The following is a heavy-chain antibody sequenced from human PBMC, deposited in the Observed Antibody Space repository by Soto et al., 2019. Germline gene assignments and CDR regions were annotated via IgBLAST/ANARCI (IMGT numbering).Heavy chain of an antibody. Sequence: GASVKVSCNASGYTFTSYFISWVRQAPGQGLEWMGWISAYNGNTNYAQKLQGRVTMTTDTSTSTAYMELRSLRSDDTAVYYCARAGDYCSSTSCYDYWGQGTLVTVSS. CDR3: ARAGDYCSSTSCYDY. V-gene: IGHV1-18*01. J-gene: IGHJ4*02. CDR2: ISAYNGNT. CDR1: GYTFTSYF. D-gene: IGHD2-2*01.